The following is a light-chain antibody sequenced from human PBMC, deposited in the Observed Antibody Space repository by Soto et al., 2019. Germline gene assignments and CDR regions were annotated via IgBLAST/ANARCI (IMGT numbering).Light chain of an antibody. CDR1: QSISTE. V-gene: IGKV3-15*01. Sequence: IVMTQSPATLSVSPGERATLSCRASQSISTELAWYQQTPGQPPRLLIYSASTRATGVPARFTGSGSGSEFTVTYSWLHSEDFAVYYCQQGHNWPLTLGQGNRLEI. CDR3: QQGHNWPLT. CDR2: SAS. J-gene: IGKJ2*01.